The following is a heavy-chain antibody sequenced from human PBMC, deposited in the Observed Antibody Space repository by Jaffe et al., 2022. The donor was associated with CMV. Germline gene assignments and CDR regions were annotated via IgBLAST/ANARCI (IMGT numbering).Heavy chain of an antibody. Sequence: QVQLQQWGAGLLKPSETLSLTCAVYGGSFSGYYWSWIRQPPGKGLEWIGEINHSGSTNYNPSLKSRVTISVDTSKNQFSLKLSSVTAADTAVYYCARGGFLTAIRPYYFDYWGQGTLVTVSS. J-gene: IGHJ4*02. CDR2: INHSGST. V-gene: IGHV4-34*01. CDR1: GGSFSGYY. CDR3: ARGGFLTAIRPYYFDY. D-gene: IGHD5-18*01.